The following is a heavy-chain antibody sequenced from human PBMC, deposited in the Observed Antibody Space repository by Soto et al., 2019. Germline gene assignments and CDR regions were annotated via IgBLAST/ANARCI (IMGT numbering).Heavy chain of an antibody. CDR1: GGSFSSYY. CDR3: AREGRGYSYGYFDY. Sequence: PSETLCLTCAVYGGSFSSYYWSWIRQPPGKGLEWIGEINHSGSTNYNPSLNIRVTISVDTSKNQFSLKLSSVTAADTAVYYCAREGRGYSYGYFDYWGQGTLVTVSS. D-gene: IGHD5-18*01. V-gene: IGHV4-34*01. J-gene: IGHJ4*02. CDR2: INHSGST.